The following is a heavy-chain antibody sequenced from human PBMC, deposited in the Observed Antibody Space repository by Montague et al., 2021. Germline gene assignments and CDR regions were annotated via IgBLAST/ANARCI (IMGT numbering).Heavy chain of an antibody. CDR3: ASLSRGSTICGVVRGYFDL. CDR1: GGSISSSSYY. D-gene: IGHD3-3*01. Sequence: SETLSLTCTVSGGSISSSSYYWGWIRQPPGKGLEWIGSIYYSGSTYYNPSLRSRVTISVDTSKNQFSLKLSSVTAADTAVYYCASLSRGSTICGVVRGYFDLWGRGTLVTVSS. CDR2: IYYSGST. J-gene: IGHJ2*01. V-gene: IGHV4-39*01.